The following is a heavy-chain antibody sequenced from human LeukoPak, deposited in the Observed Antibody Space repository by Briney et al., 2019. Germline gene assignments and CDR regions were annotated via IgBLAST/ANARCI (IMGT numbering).Heavy chain of an antibody. CDR3: AGALLRYFDFDY. CDR2: SNADNGNT. J-gene: IGHJ4*02. V-gene: IGHV1-3*01. D-gene: IGHD3-9*01. Sequence: ASVKVSCKAPGYTFTSYAMHGVRQAPGQRLEWRGWSNADNGNTKYAQKFKRTVTISRETSASTTYMELSSLRSDDTAVYYCAGALLRYFDFDYWGQGTLVTVSS. CDR1: GYTFTSYA.